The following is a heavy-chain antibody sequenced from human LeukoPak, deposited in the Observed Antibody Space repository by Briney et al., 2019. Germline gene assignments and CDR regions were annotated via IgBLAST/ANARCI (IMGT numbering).Heavy chain of an antibody. D-gene: IGHD2-2*01. CDR1: GGSFSGYY. Sequence: SETLSLTCAVYGGSFSGYYWSWIRQPPGKGLEWIGEINHSGSTNYNPSLKSRVTISVDTSENQFSLKLSSVTAADTAVYYCARAIVVVPAAPAEYFQHWGQGTLVTVAS. V-gene: IGHV4-34*01. J-gene: IGHJ1*01. CDR3: ARAIVVVPAAPAEYFQH. CDR2: INHSGST.